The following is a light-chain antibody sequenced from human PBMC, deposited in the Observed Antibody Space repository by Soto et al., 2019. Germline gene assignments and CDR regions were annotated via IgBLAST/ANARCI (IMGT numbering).Light chain of an antibody. CDR3: SSWTSRTTQV. J-gene: IGLJ3*02. V-gene: IGLV2-14*01. CDR2: EVD. Sequence: QSALTQPASVSGSPGQSITISCTGTSSDVGGYNFVSCYQQYPGKAPKLIIYEVDSRPSGVSNRFSGSKSGNTASLTISGLLAEDEADYYCSSWTSRTTQVLGGGTKLTVL. CDR1: SSDVGGYNF.